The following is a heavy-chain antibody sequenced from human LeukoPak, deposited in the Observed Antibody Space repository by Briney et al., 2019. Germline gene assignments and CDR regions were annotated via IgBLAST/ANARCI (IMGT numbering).Heavy chain of an antibody. CDR2: INAGNGNT. Sequence: GASVKVSCKASGYTFTSYAMHWVRQAPGQRLEWMGWINAGNGNTKYSQKFQGRVTITRDASASTAYMELSSLRSEDTAVYYCARYLGGPYNWFDPWGQGTLVTVSS. CDR3: ARYLGGPYNWFDP. CDR1: GYTFTSYA. V-gene: IGHV1-3*01. D-gene: IGHD3-16*01. J-gene: IGHJ5*02.